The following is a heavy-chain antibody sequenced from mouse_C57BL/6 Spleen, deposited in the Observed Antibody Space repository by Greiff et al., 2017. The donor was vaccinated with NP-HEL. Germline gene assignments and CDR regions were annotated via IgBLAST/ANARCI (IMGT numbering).Heavy chain of an antibody. J-gene: IGHJ1*03. CDR1: GYTFTGYW. Sequence: VQLQQSGAELMKPGASVKLSCKATGYTFTGYWIEWVKQRPGHGLEWIGEILPGSGSTNYNEKFKSKATLTVDKSSSTAYMQLSSLTSEDSAVYYCARRTTGGYFDVWGTGTTVTVSS. CDR2: ILPGSGST. V-gene: IGHV1-9*01. CDR3: ARRTTGGYFDV. D-gene: IGHD1-1*01.